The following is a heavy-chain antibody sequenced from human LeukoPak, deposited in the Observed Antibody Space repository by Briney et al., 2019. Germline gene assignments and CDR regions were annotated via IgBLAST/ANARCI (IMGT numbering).Heavy chain of an antibody. D-gene: IGHD6-13*01. CDR3: AKDSTVAAGDSYGMDV. V-gene: IGHV3-23*01. Sequence: PGGSLRLSCAASGFTFSSYAMSWVRQAPGKGLEWVSAISGSGGSTYYADSVKGRFTISRDNSKNTLYLQMNSLRAEDTAVYYCAKDSTVAAGDSYGMDVWGQGTTVTVSS. CDR1: GFTFSSYA. J-gene: IGHJ6*02. CDR2: ISGSGGST.